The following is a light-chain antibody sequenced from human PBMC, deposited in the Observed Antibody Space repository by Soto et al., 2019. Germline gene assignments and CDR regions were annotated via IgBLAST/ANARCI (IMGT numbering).Light chain of an antibody. CDR1: QSISYC. CDR2: KAS. Sequence: DIQMTQSPSTLSASVGDRVTITCRASQSISYCLAWYQQKPGKAPKLLVYKASRVESGVPSSFRGRGYGTAFTLSISSLQPDNFATDYCHRYSDYPSTIGQETKVEIK. J-gene: IGKJ1*01. CDR3: HRYSDYPST. V-gene: IGKV1-5*03.